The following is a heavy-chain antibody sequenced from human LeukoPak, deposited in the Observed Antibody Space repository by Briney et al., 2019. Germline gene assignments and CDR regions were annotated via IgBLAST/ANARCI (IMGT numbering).Heavy chain of an antibody. V-gene: IGHV1-18*01. D-gene: IGHD3-22*01. CDR2: ISTHNGNR. CDR1: GYTFTDYG. Sequence: SAKASPKASGYTFTDYGINWGPQAPGQRVEWMGWISTHNGNRNDAQRFQGRITMTTDTSTSTAYMELRSLRSDDTVVYYCTRRHYDRRGYYYEGGGWFDPWGQGTLITVSS. J-gene: IGHJ5*02. CDR3: TRRHYDRRGYYYEGGGWFDP.